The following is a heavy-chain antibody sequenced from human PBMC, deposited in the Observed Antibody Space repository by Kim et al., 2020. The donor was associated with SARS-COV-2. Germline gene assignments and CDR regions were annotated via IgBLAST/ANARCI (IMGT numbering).Heavy chain of an antibody. D-gene: IGHD2-15*01. Sequence: SETLSLTCSVSGDSISSGTHFWGWIRQTPEKGLEWIVNMYYSGPTYYNPSLKSRVTMSLDTSKNQLSLTLTSVTAADASFYFCAGLPYTSGGYRLFYS. CDR2: MYYSGPT. CDR3: AGLPYTSGGYRLFYS. CDR1: GDSISSGTHF. J-gene: IGHJ5*01. V-gene: IGHV4-39*01.